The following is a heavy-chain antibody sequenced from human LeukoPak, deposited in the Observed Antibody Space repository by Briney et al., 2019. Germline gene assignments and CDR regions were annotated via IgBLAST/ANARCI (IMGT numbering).Heavy chain of an antibody. J-gene: IGHJ6*03. V-gene: IGHV3-23*01. D-gene: IGHD6-13*01. CDR2: IGARGHDT. CDR1: GFSFSSYA. Sequence: GGSLRLSCEASGFSFSSYAMTWVRQAPGKGLEWVSSIGARGHDTYNADSVKGRFTISRDNSKDTLYLQMNSLKTEDTAVYYCTTVTYSSSWYRDYGDYYYMDVWGKGTTVTVSS. CDR3: TTVTYSSSWYRDYGDYYYMDV.